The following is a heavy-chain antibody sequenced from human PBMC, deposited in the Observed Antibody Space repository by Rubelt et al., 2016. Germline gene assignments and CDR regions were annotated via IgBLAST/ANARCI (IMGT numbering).Heavy chain of an antibody. CDR1: GYTFTNYG. V-gene: IGHV1-3*01. D-gene: IGHD4-17*01. CDR2: IDAGNGAT. Sequence: QVQLVQSGAEVKKPGASVKVSCKASGYTFTNYGMHWVRQAPGPRLEGMGWIDAGNGATKYSQKLKDRVSITRDASANTAYMELSSLRSEDTAVYYCARANHGDYEDYWGQGTLVTVSS. J-gene: IGHJ4*02. CDR3: ARANHGDYEDY.